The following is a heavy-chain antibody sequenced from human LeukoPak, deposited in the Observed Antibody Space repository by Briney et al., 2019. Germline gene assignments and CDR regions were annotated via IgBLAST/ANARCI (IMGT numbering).Heavy chain of an antibody. CDR1: GFTFSSYA. CDR3: ANCMDNDWYFDL. Sequence: GGSVRLSCAASGFTFSSYAMSWVRQAPGKGLEWVSAISGSGGSTYYADSVKGRFTISRDNSKNTLYLQMNSLRAEDTAVYYCANCMDNDWYFDLWGRGTLVTVSS. V-gene: IGHV3-23*01. D-gene: IGHD2-2*03. J-gene: IGHJ2*01. CDR2: ISGSGGST.